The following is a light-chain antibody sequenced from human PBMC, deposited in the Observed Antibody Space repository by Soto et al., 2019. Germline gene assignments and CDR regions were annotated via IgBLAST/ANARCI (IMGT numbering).Light chain of an antibody. V-gene: IGKV3-15*01. CDR1: QSVGNN. CDR2: AAS. J-gene: IGKJ4*01. CDR3: QQYSHWPLT. Sequence: EIVMTQSPGTLSVSPGGRATLSCRASQSVGNNLAWYQQKPGQAPRLLIYAASSRATGISARFTGSGSGTECTLTVDSLQSEDFAVYFCQQYSHWPLTFGGGTKVEIK.